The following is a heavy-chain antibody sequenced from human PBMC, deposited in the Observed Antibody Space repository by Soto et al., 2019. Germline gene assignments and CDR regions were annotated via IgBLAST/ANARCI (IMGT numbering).Heavy chain of an antibody. Sequence: GGSLRLSCEASGFTFSSYAMHWVRQAPGKGLGWVTVISNDGTDKYYVDHVKGRFTISRDNSKNTLYLEMNSLRAEDTAVYYCARDRTGNDFYYDMDVWGQGTTVTVSS. CDR1: GFTFSSYA. CDR3: ARDRTGNDFYYDMDV. J-gene: IGHJ6*02. CDR2: ISNDGTDK. V-gene: IGHV3-30*03.